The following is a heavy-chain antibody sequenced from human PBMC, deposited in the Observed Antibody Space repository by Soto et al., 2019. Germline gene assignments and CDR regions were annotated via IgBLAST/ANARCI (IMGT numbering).Heavy chain of an antibody. D-gene: IGHD6-19*01. V-gene: IGHV4-39*01. J-gene: IGHJ4*02. CDR1: GGAIRNSIYY. CDR2: IYYDGSV. Sequence: QLQLQESGPGLLEPSETLSLTCTVSGGAIRNSIYYWGWIRQPPGKGLEWIGTIYYDGSVAYSPSLKSRVTLSVDTSSNHSSVKINSVTAADTAVYFCARHRIAVAGPLDYWGQGTLVTVSS. CDR3: ARHRIAVAGPLDY.